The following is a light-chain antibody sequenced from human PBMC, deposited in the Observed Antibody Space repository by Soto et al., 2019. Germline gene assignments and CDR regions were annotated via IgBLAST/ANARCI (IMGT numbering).Light chain of an antibody. CDR1: QSISSW. J-gene: IGKJ1*01. CDR2: KAS. Sequence: DIQMTQYPSTLSASVGDRVTITCRASQSISSWLAWYQQKPGKAPKLLIYKASNLESGVPSRFSGSRSGTDFTLTISDVQPEDFALYYCHQRQSWPRTFGQGTKVDIK. CDR3: HQRQSWPRT. V-gene: IGKV1-5*03.